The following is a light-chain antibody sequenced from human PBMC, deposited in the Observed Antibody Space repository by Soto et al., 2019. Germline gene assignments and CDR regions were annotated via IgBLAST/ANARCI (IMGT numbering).Light chain of an antibody. CDR1: SSDVGGYNY. Sequence: QSALTQPRSVSGSPGQSVTISCTGTSSDVGGYNYVSWYQQHPGKAPKLMIYDVSKRPSGVADRFSGSKSGNTASLTISGLQAEDEADDYCCSYAGSYTWVVGGGTKLTVL. CDR3: CSYAGSYTWV. CDR2: DVS. J-gene: IGLJ3*02. V-gene: IGLV2-11*01.